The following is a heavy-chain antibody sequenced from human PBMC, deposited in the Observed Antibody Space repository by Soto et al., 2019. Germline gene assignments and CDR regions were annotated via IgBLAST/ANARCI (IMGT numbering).Heavy chain of an antibody. CDR1: GFIFDDYA. Sequence: PGGSLRLSCAASGFIFDDYAIHWVRQAPGKGLEWVSGISWNSGSIGYADSVKGRFTISRDNAKNSLYLQMNNLRTEDTALYFCAKVGLKITAAGPFDYWGQGTLVTVS. V-gene: IGHV3-9*01. J-gene: IGHJ4*02. CDR3: AKVGLKITAAGPFDY. D-gene: IGHD6-13*01. CDR2: ISWNSGSI.